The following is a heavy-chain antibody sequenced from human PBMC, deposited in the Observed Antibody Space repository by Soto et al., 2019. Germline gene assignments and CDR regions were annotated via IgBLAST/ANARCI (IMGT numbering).Heavy chain of an antibody. CDR1: GGTFSSYA. Sequence: ASVKVSCKASGGTFSSYAISWVRQAPGQGLEWMGGIIPIFGTANYAQKFQGRVTITADESTSTAYMELSSLRSEDTAVYYCAEFLLGGSRGYYSNYYYGMDVWGQGTTVTVSS. V-gene: IGHV1-69*13. CDR2: IIPIFGTA. CDR3: AEFLLGGSRGYYSNYYYGMDV. D-gene: IGHD3-22*01. J-gene: IGHJ6*02.